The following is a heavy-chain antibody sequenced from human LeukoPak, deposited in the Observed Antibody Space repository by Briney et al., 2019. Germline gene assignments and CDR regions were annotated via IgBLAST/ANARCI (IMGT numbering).Heavy chain of an antibody. CDR3: ARDLFSLVSSGNHYFDY. V-gene: IGHV3-11*01. D-gene: IGHD3-22*01. Sequence: KPGESLRLSCAASGFTFSDYYMTWIRQAPGKGLESFSYISSSGDTIYYADSVKGRFTISRDNAKNSLYLQMNTLRAEDTAVYYCARDLFSLVSSGNHYFDYWGQGTLVAVSS. CDR1: GFTFSDYY. CDR2: ISSSGDTI. J-gene: IGHJ4*02.